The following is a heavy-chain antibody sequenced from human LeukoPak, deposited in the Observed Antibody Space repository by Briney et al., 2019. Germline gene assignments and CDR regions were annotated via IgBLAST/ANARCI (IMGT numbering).Heavy chain of an antibody. CDR3: ARDLLYSSSWYGGGDY. V-gene: IGHV3-30*04. J-gene: IGHJ4*02. CDR2: ISYDGSNK. CDR1: GFTFSSYA. Sequence: GGSLRLSCAASGFTFSSYAMHWVRQAPGKGLEWVAVISYDGSNKYYADSVKGRFTISRDNSKNTLYLQMNSLRAEDTAVYYRARDLLYSSSWYGGGDYWGQGTLVTVSS. D-gene: IGHD6-13*01.